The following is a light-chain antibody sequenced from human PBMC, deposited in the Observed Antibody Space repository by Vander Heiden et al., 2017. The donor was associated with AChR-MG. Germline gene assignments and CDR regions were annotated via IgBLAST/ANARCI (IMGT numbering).Light chain of an antibody. Sequence: DIQMTQSPSSLSASVGDRVTITCRASQSISSYLNWYQQKPGKAPKLLIYAASSLQSGVPSRFSGSGSGTDFTLTISSLQPEDFATYYCQQSYSTPWTFGQVTKVEIQ. J-gene: IGKJ1*01. CDR1: QSISSY. V-gene: IGKV1-39*01. CDR2: AAS. CDR3: QQSYSTPWT.